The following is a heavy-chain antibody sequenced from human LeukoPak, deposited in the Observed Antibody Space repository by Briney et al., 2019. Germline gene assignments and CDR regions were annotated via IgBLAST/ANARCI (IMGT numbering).Heavy chain of an antibody. J-gene: IGHJ4*02. CDR2: ISTSSDYI. CDR3: ATGPKWNLFPLDS. V-gene: IGHV3-21*01. CDR1: GFTFSDYS. Sequence: GGSLRLSCAASGFTFSDYSMNWVRQAPGKGLEWVSSISTSSDYIYYADSVRGRFTISRDNAKNSLFLQMNSLRAEDTAAYYCATGPKWNLFPLDSWGQGTLVTVSS. D-gene: IGHD1-1*01.